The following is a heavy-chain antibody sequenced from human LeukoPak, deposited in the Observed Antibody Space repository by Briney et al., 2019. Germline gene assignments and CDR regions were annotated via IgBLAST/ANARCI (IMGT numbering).Heavy chain of an antibody. CDR1: GFTFDDYA. Sequence: GGSLRLSCAASGFTFDDYAMHWVRQAPGKGLEWVSGISWNSGSIGYADSVKGRFTISRDNAKNSLYLQMNSLRAEDTALYYCAKDISHYYDSSGYYGYWGQGTLVTVSS. CDR2: ISWNSGSI. J-gene: IGHJ4*02. CDR3: AKDISHYYDSSGYYGY. D-gene: IGHD3-22*01. V-gene: IGHV3-9*01.